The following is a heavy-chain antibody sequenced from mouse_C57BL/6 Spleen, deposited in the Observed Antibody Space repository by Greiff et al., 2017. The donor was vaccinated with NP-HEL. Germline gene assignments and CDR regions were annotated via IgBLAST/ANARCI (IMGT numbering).Heavy chain of an antibody. J-gene: IGHJ3*01. CDR3: ARSANWDEGFAY. CDR1: GYTFTSYW. Sequence: QVQLKQPGAELVRPGTSVKLSCKASGYTFTSYWMHWVKQRPGQGLEWIGVIDPSDSYTNYNQKFKGKATLTVDTSSSTAYMQLSSLTSEDSAVYYCARSANWDEGFAYWGQGTLVTVSA. CDR2: IDPSDSYT. V-gene: IGHV1-59*01. D-gene: IGHD4-1*01.